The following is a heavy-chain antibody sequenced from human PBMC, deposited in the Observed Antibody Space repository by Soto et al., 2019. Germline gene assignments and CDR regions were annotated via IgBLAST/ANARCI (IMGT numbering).Heavy chain of an antibody. D-gene: IGHD2-15*01. J-gene: IGHJ4*02. CDR1: GFTFSSYG. V-gene: IGHV3-30*18. CDR2: ISYDGSNK. Sequence: QVQLVESGGGVVQPGRSLRLSCAASGFTFSSYGMHWVRQAPGKGLEWVAVISYDGSNKYYADSVKGRFTISRDNSKNTLYLQMNSLRADDTAVYYCAKDHVGYCSGGSCYPPAYWGQGTLVTVSS. CDR3: AKDHVGYCSGGSCYPPAY.